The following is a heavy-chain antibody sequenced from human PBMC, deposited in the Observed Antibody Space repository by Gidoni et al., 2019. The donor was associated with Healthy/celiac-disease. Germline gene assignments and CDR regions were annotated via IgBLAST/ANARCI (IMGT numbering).Heavy chain of an antibody. CDR3: ARDLGTTKLKHPLSSSYYYYGMDV. J-gene: IGHJ6*02. D-gene: IGHD6-6*01. CDR1: GYTFTSYG. V-gene: IGHV1-18*01. Sequence: QVQLVQSGAEVKKPGASVKVSCKASGYTFTSYGISWVRQAPGQGLEWMGWISAYNGNTNYAQKLQGRVTMTTDTSTSTAYMELRSLRSDDTAVYYCARDLGTTKLKHPLSSSYYYYGMDVWGQGTTVTVSS. CDR2: ISAYNGNT.